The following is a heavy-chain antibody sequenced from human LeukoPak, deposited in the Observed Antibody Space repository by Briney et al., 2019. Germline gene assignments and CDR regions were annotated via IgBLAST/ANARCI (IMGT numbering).Heavy chain of an antibody. Sequence: GGSLRLSCAASGFTFSSYAMSWVRQAPGKGLEWVSAISGSGGSTYYADSVKGRFTIPRDNSKNTLYLQMNSLRAEDTAVYYCAKNSVRVPNYYDILTVHFDYWGQGTLVTVSS. CDR2: ISGSGGST. V-gene: IGHV3-23*01. D-gene: IGHD3-9*01. CDR1: GFTFSSYA. J-gene: IGHJ4*02. CDR3: AKNSVRVPNYYDILTVHFDY.